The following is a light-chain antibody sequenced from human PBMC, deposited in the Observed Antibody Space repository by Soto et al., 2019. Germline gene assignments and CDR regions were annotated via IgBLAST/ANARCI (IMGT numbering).Light chain of an antibody. CDR1: QSLLSSSNNKNY. Sequence: DIVMTQSPDSLAVPLGARVTINCQSSQSLLSSSNNKNYLAWYQQKPGQPPKLLIYWASTRQSGVPDRFSGSGSATDFTLTSRSLQSEDLALYYCQQHYRTPTFGQSTKVEIK. V-gene: IGKV4-1*01. CDR3: QQHYRTPT. CDR2: WAS. J-gene: IGKJ1*01.